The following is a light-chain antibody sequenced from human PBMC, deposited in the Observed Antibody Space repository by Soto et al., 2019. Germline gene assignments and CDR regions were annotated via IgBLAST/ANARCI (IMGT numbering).Light chain of an antibody. CDR3: QQYGGAWT. Sequence: EIVLTQSPGTLSLSPGERATLSCRASQSVSSIYSAWYQQKPGQAPRVIIYSTSTRATGIPDRFSGSGSGTDFTLTIIRLEPEDFAVYFCQQYGGAWTFGQGTKVEIK. V-gene: IGKV3-20*01. CDR1: QSVSSIY. J-gene: IGKJ1*01. CDR2: STS.